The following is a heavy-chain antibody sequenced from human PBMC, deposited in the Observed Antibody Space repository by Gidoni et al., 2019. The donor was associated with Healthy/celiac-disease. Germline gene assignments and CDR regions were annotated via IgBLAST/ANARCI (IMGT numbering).Heavy chain of an antibody. CDR3: AREGLWWFRVGRRYGMDV. J-gene: IGHJ6*02. CDR1: GYTFTGYY. CDR2: INPNSGGT. V-gene: IGHV1-2*04. D-gene: IGHD2-8*02. Sequence: QVQLVQSGAEVKKPGASVKVSCKASGYTFTGYYMHWVRQAPGQGLEWMGWINPNSGGTNYAQKFQGWVTMTRDTSISTAYMELSRLRSDDTAVYYCAREGLWWFRVGRRYGMDVWGQGTTVTVSS.